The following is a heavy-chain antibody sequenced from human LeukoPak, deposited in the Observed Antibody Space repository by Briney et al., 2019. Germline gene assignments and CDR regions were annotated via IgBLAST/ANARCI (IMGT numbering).Heavy chain of an antibody. D-gene: IGHD1-14*01. CDR2: IYYSGST. J-gene: IGHJ1*01. CDR1: GGSISSYY. V-gene: IGHV4-59*12. CDR3: ARAPSVDWYKFQL. Sequence: MTSETLSLTCTVSGGSISSYYWSWIRQPPGKGLEWIGYIYYSGSTNHNPSLKSRVFLSVGTSKRQLSLKLTSVTAADTAVYYCARAPSVDWYKFQLWGQGTLVTVSS.